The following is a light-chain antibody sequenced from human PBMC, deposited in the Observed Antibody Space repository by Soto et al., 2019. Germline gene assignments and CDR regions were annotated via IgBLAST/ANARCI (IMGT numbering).Light chain of an antibody. CDR3: CSFARSTTFYV. Sequence: HSALTQPASVSGSPGQSITISCSGTSSDVGSSNLVSWYQQHPGKAPKLIIFEGDRRPSGVSGRFSGSKSGNTASLTISGPQAEDEADYYCCSFARSTTFYVFGAGTKVTVL. CDR1: SSDVGSSNL. V-gene: IGLV2-23*01. CDR2: EGD. J-gene: IGLJ1*01.